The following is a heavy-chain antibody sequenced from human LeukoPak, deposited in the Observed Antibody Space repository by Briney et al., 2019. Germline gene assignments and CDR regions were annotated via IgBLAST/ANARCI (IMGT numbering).Heavy chain of an antibody. D-gene: IGHD2-15*01. CDR3: ARDMAVVAADGTTFDY. CDR2: ISSSGSTI. V-gene: IGHV3-48*03. CDR1: GFTFSSYE. Sequence: TGGSLRLSCAASGFTFSSYEMNWVRQAAGKGLEWVSYISSSGSTIYYADSVKGRFTISRDNAKKSLYLQMNSLRAEDTAVYYCARDMAVVAADGTTFDYLGQGTLVTVSS. J-gene: IGHJ4*02.